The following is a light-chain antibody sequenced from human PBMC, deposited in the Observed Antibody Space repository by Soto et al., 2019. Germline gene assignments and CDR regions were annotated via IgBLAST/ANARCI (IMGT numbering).Light chain of an antibody. CDR1: SSDVGKYNF. CDR2: EVS. J-gene: IGLJ2*01. Sequence: QSALTQPPSASGSPGQSVTISCTGTSSDVGKYNFVSWYQQHPGKAPKLIIYEVSQRPSGVPDRFSGAKSGNTAFLNVSRLQADDEADYYCNSYAGDNNPLLGGATKQTVL. V-gene: IGLV2-8*01. CDR3: NSYAGDNNPL.